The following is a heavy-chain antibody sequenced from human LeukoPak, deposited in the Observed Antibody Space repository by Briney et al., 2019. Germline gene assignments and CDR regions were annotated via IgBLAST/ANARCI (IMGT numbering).Heavy chain of an antibody. CDR3: ARQTGYDSSPFNFDY. Sequence: SETLSLTCTVSGGSISSGSYYWSWIRQPAGKGLEWIGRIYTSGSTNYNPSLKSRVTISVDTSKNQFSLKLSSVTAADTAVYYCARQTGYDSSPFNFDYWGQGTLVTVSS. V-gene: IGHV4-61*02. CDR1: GGSISSGSYY. D-gene: IGHD3-22*01. CDR2: IYTSGST. J-gene: IGHJ4*02.